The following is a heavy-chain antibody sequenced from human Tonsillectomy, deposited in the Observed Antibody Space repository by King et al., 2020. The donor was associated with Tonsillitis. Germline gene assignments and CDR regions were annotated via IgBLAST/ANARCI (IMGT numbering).Heavy chain of an antibody. CDR2: IIPILGIA. CDR1: GGTFSYYT. V-gene: IGHV1-69*04. CDR3: ARVGAPSGFNGDY. Sequence: QLVQSGAEVKKPGSSVKVSCKASGGTFSYYTINWVRQAPGQGLEWMGRIIPILGIADYAQKFQGRVTITTDKSTSTAYMELSSLRSEDTAVYYCARVGAPSGFNGDYWGQGTLVTVSS. D-gene: IGHD3-3*01. J-gene: IGHJ4*02.